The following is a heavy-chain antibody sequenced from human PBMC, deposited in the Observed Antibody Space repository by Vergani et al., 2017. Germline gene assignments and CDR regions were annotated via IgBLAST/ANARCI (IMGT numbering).Heavy chain of an antibody. CDR2: ITPFNGNT. CDR1: GYTFTYRY. J-gene: IGHJ4*02. CDR3: ASGAGGTSPFDY. Sequence: QMQLVQSGAEVKKTGSSVKVSCKASGYTFTYRYLHWVRQAPGQALEWMGWITPFNGNTNYAQKFQDRVTITRYRSMSTAYMELSSLRAEDTAMYYCASGAGGTSPFDYWGQGTLVTVSS. D-gene: IGHD4-23*01. V-gene: IGHV1-45*02.